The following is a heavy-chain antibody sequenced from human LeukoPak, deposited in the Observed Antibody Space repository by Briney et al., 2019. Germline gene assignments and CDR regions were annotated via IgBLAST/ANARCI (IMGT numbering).Heavy chain of an antibody. V-gene: IGHV3-23*01. CDR2: ISGSGGST. CDR3: AKLEGGIVVVPAAIAGAFDI. D-gene: IGHD2-2*01. J-gene: IGHJ3*02. Sequence: PGGSLRLSCAASGFTFSSNAMSWVRQAPGKGLEWVSAISGSGGSTYYADSVKGRFTISRDNSKNTLYLQMNSLRAEDTAVYYCAKLEGGIVVVPAAIAGAFDIWGQGTMVTVSS. CDR1: GFTFSSNA.